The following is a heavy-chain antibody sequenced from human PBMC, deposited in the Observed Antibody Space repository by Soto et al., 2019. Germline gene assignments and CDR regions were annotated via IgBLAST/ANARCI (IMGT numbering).Heavy chain of an antibody. CDR3: ARDLGGITMVRGVIPNKNYYMDV. CDR2: INPNSGGT. V-gene: IGHV1-2*04. J-gene: IGHJ6*03. Sequence: ASVKVSCKASGYTFTGYYMHWVRQAPGQGLEWMGWINPNSGGTNYAQKFQGWVTMTRDTSISTAYMELSRLRSDDTAVYYCARDLGGITMVRGVIPNKNYYMDVWGKGTTVTVSS. D-gene: IGHD3-10*01. CDR1: GYTFTGYY.